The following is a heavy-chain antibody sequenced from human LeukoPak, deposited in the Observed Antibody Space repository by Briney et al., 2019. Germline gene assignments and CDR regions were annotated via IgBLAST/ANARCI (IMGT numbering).Heavy chain of an antibody. V-gene: IGHV3-48*01. J-gene: IGHJ4*02. Sequence: GGSLSLSCAASGFTFCSYSMNWVRQAPGKGMEWVSYISSSSSTIYYADSVKGRFTISRDNAKNSLYLQMNSLRAEDTAVYYCAIDYGDYNFDYWGQGTLVTVS. CDR3: AIDYGDYNFDY. D-gene: IGHD4-17*01. CDR1: GFTFCSYS. CDR2: ISSSSSTI.